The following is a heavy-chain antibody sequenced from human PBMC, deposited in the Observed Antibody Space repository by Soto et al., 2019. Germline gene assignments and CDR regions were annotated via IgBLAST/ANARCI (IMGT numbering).Heavy chain of an antibody. CDR2: IIPIFGTA. CDR3: ARRVYYYGMDV. Sequence: QVQLVQSGAEVKKPGSSVKVSCKASGGTFSSYAISCVRQAPGQGLEWMGGIIPIFGTANYAQKFQGRVTITADESTSTAYMELSSLRSEDTALYYCARRVYYYGMDVWGQGTTVTVSS. J-gene: IGHJ6*02. CDR1: GGTFSSYA. V-gene: IGHV1-69*01.